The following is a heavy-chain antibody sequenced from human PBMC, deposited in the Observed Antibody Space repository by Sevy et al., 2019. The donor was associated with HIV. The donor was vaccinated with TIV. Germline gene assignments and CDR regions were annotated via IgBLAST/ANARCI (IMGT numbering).Heavy chain of an antibody. CDR1: GFTFSSYA. CDR3: ARGPGVVAVAALNWFDP. Sequence: GGSLRLSCAASGFTFSSYAMHWVRQAPGKGLEWVAVISYDGSNKYYADSVKGRFTISRDKSKNTLFLQMNSLRTEDTAVDYCARGPGVVAVAALNWFDPWGQGTLVTVSS. D-gene: IGHD2-15*01. CDR2: ISYDGSNK. J-gene: IGHJ5*02. V-gene: IGHV3-30*04.